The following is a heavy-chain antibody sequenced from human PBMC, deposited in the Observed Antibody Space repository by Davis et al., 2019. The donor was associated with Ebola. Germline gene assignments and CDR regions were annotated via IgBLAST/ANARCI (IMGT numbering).Heavy chain of an antibody. J-gene: IGHJ2*01. CDR2: ISRTGGST. V-gene: IGHV3-23*01. Sequence: PAGSLRLSCAASGFTFSSYAMSWVRQAPGKGLDWVSGISRTGGSTYYGDSVKGRFTISRDNSKNTLYLQMNSLRAEDTAVYYCARRSVAAAGTIWYFDLWGRGTLVTVSS. CDR1: GFTFSSYA. D-gene: IGHD6-13*01. CDR3: ARRSVAAAGTIWYFDL.